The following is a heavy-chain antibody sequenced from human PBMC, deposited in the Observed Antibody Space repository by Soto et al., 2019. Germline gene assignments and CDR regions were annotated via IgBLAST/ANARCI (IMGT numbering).Heavy chain of an antibody. CDR2: IYWDNDK. CDR3: ARSLWFGELH. V-gene: IGHV2-5*02. CDR1: GFSLSTTGVG. D-gene: IGHD3-10*01. Sequence: QITLKESGPTLVKPTQTLTLTCSFSGFSLSTTGVGVGWIRQSPGKALEWLAIIYWDNDKRYSPSLKSRVTITKDTSKNQVVLTVTNMVPVATGTYYCARSLWFGELHWGQGALVTVSS. J-gene: IGHJ4*02.